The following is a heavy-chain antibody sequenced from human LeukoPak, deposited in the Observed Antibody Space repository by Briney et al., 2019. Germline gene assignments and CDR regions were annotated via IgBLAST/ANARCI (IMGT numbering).Heavy chain of an antibody. D-gene: IGHD2-2*01. CDR2: INHSGST. CDR1: GGSFCGYY. V-gene: IGHV4-34*01. CDR3: ARGQGIVVVPAANWFDP. Sequence: PPETLSLTSAVYGGSFCGYYWSWIRQPPGKGLEWIGEINHSGSTNYNPSLKSRVTLSVDTSKNQFSLKLSSVTAADTAVYYCARGQGIVVVPAANWFDPGGQGTLLSVSS. J-gene: IGHJ5*02.